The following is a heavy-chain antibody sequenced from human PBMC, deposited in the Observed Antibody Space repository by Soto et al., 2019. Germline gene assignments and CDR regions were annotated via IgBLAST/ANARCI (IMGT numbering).Heavy chain of an antibody. CDR1: GFTFRTYS. Sequence: EVQLVESGGGLVKPGGSLRLSCAASGFTFRTYSMNWVRQAPGKGLEWVSSISSSSRYIYYADSMKGRFTISRDNAKNSLYLQMNSLRVEDTAVYYCASLSMVGPTEYFDYWGQGTRVTVSS. D-gene: IGHD1-26*01. J-gene: IGHJ4*02. V-gene: IGHV3-21*01. CDR3: ASLSMVGPTEYFDY. CDR2: ISSSSRYI.